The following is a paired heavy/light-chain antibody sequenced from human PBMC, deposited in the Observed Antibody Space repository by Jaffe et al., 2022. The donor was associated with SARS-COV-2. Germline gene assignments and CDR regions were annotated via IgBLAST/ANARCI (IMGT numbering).Heavy chain of an antibody. J-gene: IGHJ4*02. CDR1: GGSISSSSHF. Sequence: QLQLRESGPGLVKPSETLSLTCTVSGGSISSSSHFWGWIRQPPGKGLEWIGSIYYGGSTYYNPSLKSRVTISVDTSKNQFSLDLSSVTAADTAVYHCARRPSGSGFDYWGQGTLVTVSS. V-gene: IGHV4-39*01. D-gene: IGHD3-10*01. CDR2: IYYGGST. CDR3: ARRPSGSGFDY.
Light chain of an antibody. Sequence: DIQMTQSPSTLSASVGDRVTITCRASQSISSWLAWYQQKPGKAPNLLIYKASTLESGVPSRFSGSGSGTEFTLTISSLQPDDFATYYCQQYNSYSEGFTFGPGTKVDIK. V-gene: IGKV1-5*03. CDR1: QSISSW. CDR2: KAS. CDR3: QQYNSYSEGFT. J-gene: IGKJ3*01.